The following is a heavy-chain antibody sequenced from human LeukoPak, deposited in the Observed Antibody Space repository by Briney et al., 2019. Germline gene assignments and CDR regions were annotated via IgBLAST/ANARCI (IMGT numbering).Heavy chain of an antibody. CDR3: VRGAPLPPALDYFDY. J-gene: IGHJ4*02. V-gene: IGHV1-8*01. CDR2: MNPYRGKT. Sequence: ASVKVSCKASGYTFTSYDINWVRQATGQGLEWMGWMNPYRGKTGYAQNFRGRVTITRNTSISTAYMELSSLRSEDTAVYYCVRGAPLPPALDYFDYWGQGTLVTVSS. CDR1: GYTFTSYD.